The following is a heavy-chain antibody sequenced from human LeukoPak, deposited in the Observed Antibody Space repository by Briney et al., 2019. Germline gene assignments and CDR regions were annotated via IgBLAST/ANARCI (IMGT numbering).Heavy chain of an antibody. V-gene: IGHV4-59*01. Sequence: SETLSLTCTVSGDSISTYYWSWIRQPPGKGLEWIGHIYYTGSTRYNPSLKSRVTISVDTSKNQFSLKLTSVTAADTAVYYCARGRDSGSWAASFVYRGQGTLVTVSS. D-gene: IGHD6-13*01. CDR3: ARGRDSGSWAASFVY. J-gene: IGHJ4*02. CDR2: IYYTGST. CDR1: GDSISTYY.